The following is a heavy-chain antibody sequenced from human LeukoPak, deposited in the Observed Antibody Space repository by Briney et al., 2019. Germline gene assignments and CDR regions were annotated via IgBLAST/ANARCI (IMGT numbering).Heavy chain of an antibody. Sequence: GASVKVSRKASGYTFTSYDINWVRQATGQGLEWMGWMNPNSGNTGYAQKFQGRVTMTRNTSISTAYMELSSLRSEDTAVYYCARILGYYSGGSCYSDYWGQEPWSPSPQ. CDR1: GYTFTSYD. J-gene: IGHJ4*01. CDR2: MNPNSGNT. CDR3: ARILGYYSGGSCYSDY. V-gene: IGHV1-8*01. D-gene: IGHD2-15*01.